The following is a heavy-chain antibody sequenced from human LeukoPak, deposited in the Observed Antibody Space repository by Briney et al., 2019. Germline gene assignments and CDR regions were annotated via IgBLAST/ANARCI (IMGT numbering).Heavy chain of an antibody. CDR2: IYTSGST. D-gene: IGHD2-2*01. Sequence: SSDTLSLTCTVSGGSIRIGSYYWSWIRQPAGKGLEWIERIYTSGSTSYNRSLKSQVTISVDTSKNQFSLKLSSVTAAATAVYYCARDPTYRDAFDIWGQGTMVTASS. V-gene: IGHV4-61*02. CDR3: ARDPTYRDAFDI. CDR1: GGSIRIGSYY. J-gene: IGHJ3*02.